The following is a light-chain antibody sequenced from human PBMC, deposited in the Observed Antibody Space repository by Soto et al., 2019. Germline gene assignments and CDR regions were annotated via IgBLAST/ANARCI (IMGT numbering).Light chain of an antibody. CDR3: QQDYSSPPNT. V-gene: IGKV4-1*01. Sequence: IVMTQTPDSLAVSLGERATINCKSRQSSFYSSNNKHYLAWYQQKPGQPPKLLIYWASTRESGVPDRFSVGGSGTDFTLSISSLQAEDVAAYYCQQDYSSPPNTLGQGTKLDIK. CDR1: QSSFYSSNNKHY. J-gene: IGKJ2*01. CDR2: WAS.